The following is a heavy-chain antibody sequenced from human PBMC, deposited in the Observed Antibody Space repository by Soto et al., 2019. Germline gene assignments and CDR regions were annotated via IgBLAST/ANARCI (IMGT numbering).Heavy chain of an antibody. D-gene: IGHD3-22*01. CDR3: ARVQRAHCTIVVVNDAFDI. CDR2: INPNSGGT. J-gene: IGHJ3*02. Sequence: ASVKVSCKASGYTFTGYYMHWVRQAPGQGLEWMGWINPNSGGTNYAQKFQGRVTMTRDTSISTAYMELSRLRSDDTAVYYCARVQRAHCTIVVVNDAFDIWGQGTMVTVSS. CDR1: GYTFTGYY. V-gene: IGHV1-2*02.